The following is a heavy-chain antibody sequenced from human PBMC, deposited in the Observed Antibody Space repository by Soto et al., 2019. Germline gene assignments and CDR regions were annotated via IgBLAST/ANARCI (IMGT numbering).Heavy chain of an antibody. Sequence: GGSLRLSCAASGFTFSSYAMTWVRQAPGKGLEWISVISGSGGSTHYADSVKGRFTMSRDNSKNTVYLQMNSLRVEDTAVYYWAKDAYERLPAYFDYWGQGTLVTVS. V-gene: IGHV3-23*01. CDR1: GFTFSSYA. J-gene: IGHJ4*02. CDR2: ISGSGGST. CDR3: AKDAYERLPAYFDY. D-gene: IGHD6-25*01.